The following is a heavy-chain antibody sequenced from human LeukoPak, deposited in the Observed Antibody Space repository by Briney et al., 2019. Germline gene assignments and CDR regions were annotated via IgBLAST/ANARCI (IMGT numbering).Heavy chain of an antibody. Sequence: ASVKVSCKASGYTFTGYYMHWVRQAPGQGLEWMGWINPNSGGTNYAQKFRGRVTMTRDTSISTAYMELSRLRSDDTAVYYCARVKVEQWLVRYYYYYMDVWGKGTTVTVSS. CDR1: GYTFTGYY. J-gene: IGHJ6*03. CDR3: ARVKVEQWLVRYYYYYMDV. V-gene: IGHV1-2*02. D-gene: IGHD6-19*01. CDR2: INPNSGGT.